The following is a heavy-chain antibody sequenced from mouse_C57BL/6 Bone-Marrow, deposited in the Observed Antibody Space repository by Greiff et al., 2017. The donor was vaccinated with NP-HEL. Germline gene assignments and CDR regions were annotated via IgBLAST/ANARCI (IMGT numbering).Heavy chain of an antibody. CDR3: ARHYDCLYYFDY. V-gene: IGHV1-55*01. D-gene: IGHD2-4*01. Sequence: QVQLKESGAELVKPGASVKMSCKASGYTFTSYWITWVKQRPGQGLEWIGDIYPGSGSTNYNEKFKSKATLTVDTSSSTAYMQLSSLTSEDSAVYYWARHYDCLYYFDYWGQGTTLTVSS. CDR2: IYPGSGST. J-gene: IGHJ2*01. CDR1: GYTFTSYW.